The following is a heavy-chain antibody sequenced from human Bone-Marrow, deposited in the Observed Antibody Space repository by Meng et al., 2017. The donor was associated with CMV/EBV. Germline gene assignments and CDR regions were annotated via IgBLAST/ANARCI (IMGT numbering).Heavy chain of an antibody. CDR2: IYYSGST. D-gene: IGHD6-13*01. V-gene: IGHV4-39*01. J-gene: IGHJ4*02. CDR3: ARTFSSSWSSEGSDYFDY. Sequence: SETLSLTCTVSGGSISSSSYYWGWIRQPPGKGLEWIGSIYYSGSTYYNPSLKSRVTISVDTSKNQFSLKLSSVTAADTAVYYCARTFSSSWSSEGSDYFDYWGQGTLVTVSS. CDR1: GGSISSSSYY.